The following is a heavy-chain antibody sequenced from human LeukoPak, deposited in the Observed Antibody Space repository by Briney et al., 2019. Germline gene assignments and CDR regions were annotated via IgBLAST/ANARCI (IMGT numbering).Heavy chain of an antibody. CDR2: ISSNGATF. CDR1: GVTISNYA. Sequence: SLRLSCAASGVTISNYAMHWVRQAPGKGLEWVSGISSNGATFYYADSVKGRFTISRDNTKNSLYLQMNSLRAEDTALYYCAKRSAAGTVGYFDYWGQGSLVTVSS. J-gene: IGHJ4*02. CDR3: AKRSAAGTVGYFDY. D-gene: IGHD6-13*01. V-gene: IGHV3-9*01.